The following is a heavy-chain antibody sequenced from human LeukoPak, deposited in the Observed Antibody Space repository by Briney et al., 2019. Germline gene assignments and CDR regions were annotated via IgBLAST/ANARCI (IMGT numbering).Heavy chain of an antibody. J-gene: IGHJ4*02. CDR3: ARAHSYGGRGLVDY. Sequence: ASVKVSCTASGYTFTSYDINWVRQATGQGLEWMGWMNPNSGNTGYAQKFQGRVTMTRNTSISAAYMELSSLRSEDTAVYYCARAHSYGGRGLVDYWGQGTLVTVSS. V-gene: IGHV1-8*01. D-gene: IGHD5-18*01. CDR2: MNPNSGNT. CDR1: GYTFTSYD.